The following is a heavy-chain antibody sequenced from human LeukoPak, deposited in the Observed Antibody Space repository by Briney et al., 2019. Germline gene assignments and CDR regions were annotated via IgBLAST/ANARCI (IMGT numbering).Heavy chain of an antibody. D-gene: IGHD1-26*01. CDR2: MNPNSGNT. CDR3: ARATWDPNYYYYMDV. CDR1: GYTFTSYD. V-gene: IGHV1-8*01. Sequence: ASVKVSCKASGYTFTSYDINWVRQATGQGLEWMGWMNPNSGNTDYAQRFQGRVTMTRNTSISTAYMDLSSLRSEDTAVYYCARATWDPNYYYYMDVWGKGTTVTISS. J-gene: IGHJ6*03.